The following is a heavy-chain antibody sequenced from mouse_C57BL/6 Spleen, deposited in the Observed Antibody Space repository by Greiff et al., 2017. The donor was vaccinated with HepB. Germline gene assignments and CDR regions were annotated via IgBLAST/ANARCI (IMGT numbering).Heavy chain of an antibody. CDR2: INPGSGGN. CDR3: AREEGDSSGFDY. D-gene: IGHD3-2*02. J-gene: IGHJ2*01. V-gene: IGHV1-54*01. Sequence: QVQLQQSGAELVRPGTPVKVSCKASGYAFTNYMIEWVKQRLGQGLEWIGVINPGSGGNNYNEKFKGKATLTADKSSSTAYMQLSSLTSEDSAVYCCAREEGDSSGFDYWGQGATLTVSS. CDR1: GYAFTNYM.